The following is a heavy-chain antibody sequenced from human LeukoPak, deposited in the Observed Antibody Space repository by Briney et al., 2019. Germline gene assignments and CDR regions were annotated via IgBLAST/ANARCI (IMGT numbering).Heavy chain of an antibody. D-gene: IGHD3-3*01. Sequence: GRSLRLSCAAAGFTFSSHATSWARQAPGKGLEWVSAIRGSGGSTYYADAVTGRFTISRANSKNTLYLQMNSLRAEDTAVYYCAKGAMRFLEWLRGNWFDRWGQRTLVASSS. V-gene: IGHV3-23*01. CDR1: GFTFSSHA. CDR2: IRGSGGST. CDR3: AKGAMRFLEWLRGNWFDR. J-gene: IGHJ5*01.